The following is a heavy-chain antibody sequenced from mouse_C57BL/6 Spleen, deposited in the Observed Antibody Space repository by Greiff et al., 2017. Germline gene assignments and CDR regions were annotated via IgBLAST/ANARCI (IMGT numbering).Heavy chain of an antibody. Sequence: QVQLQQSDAELVKPGASVKLSCKASGYTFTSYWMQWVKQRPGQGLEWIGEIDPSDSYTNYNQKFKGKATLTVDTSSSTAYMQLSSLTSEDSAVYYCARRGYYFDYWGQGTTLTVSS. V-gene: IGHV1-50*01. CDR2: IDPSDSYT. CDR1: GYTFTSYW. J-gene: IGHJ2*01. CDR3: ARRGYYFDY.